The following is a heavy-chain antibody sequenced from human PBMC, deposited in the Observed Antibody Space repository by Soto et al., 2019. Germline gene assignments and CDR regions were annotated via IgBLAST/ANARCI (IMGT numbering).Heavy chain of an antibody. CDR2: INHSGST. Sequence: SETLSLTCTVSGGSFSSYYWSWIRQPPGKGLEWIGEINHSGSTNYNPSLKSRVTISVDTSKNQFSLKLSSVTAADTAVYYCARGFRGYCSGGSCYGMNWFDPWGQGTLVTVSS. J-gene: IGHJ5*02. V-gene: IGHV4-34*01. CDR3: ARGFRGYCSGGSCYGMNWFDP. D-gene: IGHD2-15*01. CDR1: GGSFSSYY.